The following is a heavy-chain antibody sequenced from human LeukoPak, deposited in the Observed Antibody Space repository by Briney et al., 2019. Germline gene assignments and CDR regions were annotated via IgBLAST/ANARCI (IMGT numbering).Heavy chain of an antibody. CDR1: GFTFTTYW. J-gene: IGHJ4*02. D-gene: IGHD3-10*01. CDR2: INQDGTEK. V-gene: IGHV3-7*03. CDR3: TGNYYGSGSYADFDY. Sequence: GGSLRLSCAASGFTFTTYWMTWVRQAPGKGLEWVANINQDGTEKHYVDSVKGRFTISRDNAKNLLSLQMDSLKTEDTAVCYCTGNYYGSGSYADFDYWGQGTLVTVSS.